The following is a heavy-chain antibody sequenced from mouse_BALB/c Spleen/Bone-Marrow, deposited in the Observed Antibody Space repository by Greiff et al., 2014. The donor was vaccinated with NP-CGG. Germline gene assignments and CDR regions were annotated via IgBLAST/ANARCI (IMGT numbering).Heavy chain of an antibody. Sequence: SGTVLARPGASVKMSCKASGYTFTSYWMHWVKQRPGQGLEWIGAIYPGNSDTSYNQKFKGKAKLTAVTSTSTAYMELSSLTNEDSAVYYCTRVNTAVLATRAMDYWGQGPSVTVSS. J-gene: IGHJ4*01. CDR3: TRVNTAVLATRAMDY. D-gene: IGHD1-1*01. CDR2: IYPGNSDT. V-gene: IGHV1-5*01. CDR1: GYTFTSYW.